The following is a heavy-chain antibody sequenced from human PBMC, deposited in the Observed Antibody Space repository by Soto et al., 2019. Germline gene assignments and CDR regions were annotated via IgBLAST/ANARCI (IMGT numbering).Heavy chain of an antibody. J-gene: IGHJ4*02. CDR3: ARDLGHYDILTGYSDY. CDR2: ISSDGGST. D-gene: IGHD3-9*01. V-gene: IGHV3-64*02. CDR1: GFTFSSSW. Sequence: GGSLRLSCAASGFTFSSSWMHWVRQAPGKGLEWVSPISSDGGSTNYADSGKGRFTISRDNSKNTLYLQMGSLRAEDMAVYYCARDLGHYDILTGYSDYWGQGTLVTVSS.